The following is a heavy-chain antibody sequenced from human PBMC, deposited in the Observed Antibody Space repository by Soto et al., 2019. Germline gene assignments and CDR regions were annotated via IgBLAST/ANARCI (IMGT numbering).Heavy chain of an antibody. Sequence: PVGSLRLSCVASGFTLSSYAMAWVRQAPGKGLEWVSSITGTGDTTYYADSVKGRFTVSRDNSKNTLFLQVSSLRAEDTAIYCCAKQYNWTPDDPWGQGTLVTVSS. CDR2: ITGTGDTT. J-gene: IGHJ5*02. D-gene: IGHD1-20*01. V-gene: IGHV3-23*01. CDR3: AKQYNWTPDDP. CDR1: GFTLSSYA.